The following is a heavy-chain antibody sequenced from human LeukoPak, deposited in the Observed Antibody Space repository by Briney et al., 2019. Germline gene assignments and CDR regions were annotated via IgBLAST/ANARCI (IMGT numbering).Heavy chain of an antibody. V-gene: IGHV1-18*01. CDR1: GYTFTSYG. Sequence: ASVKVSCKASGYTFTSYGISWVRQAPGQGLEWMGWISAYNGNTNYAQKLQGRVTMTTDTSTSTAYMELRSLRSDDTAVYYCAKDPTHYRVWDYYETIGLSYWGQGTLVTVSS. J-gene: IGHJ4*02. CDR2: ISAYNGNT. CDR3: AKDPTHYRVWDYYETIGLSY. D-gene: IGHD3-22*01.